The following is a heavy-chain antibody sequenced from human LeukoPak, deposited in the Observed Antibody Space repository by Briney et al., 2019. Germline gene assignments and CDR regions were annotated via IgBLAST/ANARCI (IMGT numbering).Heavy chain of an antibody. D-gene: IGHD3-22*01. J-gene: IGHJ4*02. CDR2: IIAILGIA. CDR1: GGTFSSYT. V-gene: IGHV1-69*02. CDR3: ARHKYDSSGYYSEDY. Sequence: GSAVKVACKASGGTFSSYTISWVRQAPGQGLEGMGRIIAILGIANYAQKFQGRVTITADKSTSTAYMELSSLRSEDTAVYYCARHKYDSSGYYSEDYWGQGTLVTVSS.